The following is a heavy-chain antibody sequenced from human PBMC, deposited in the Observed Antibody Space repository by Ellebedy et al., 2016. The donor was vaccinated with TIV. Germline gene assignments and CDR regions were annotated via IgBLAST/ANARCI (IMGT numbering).Heavy chain of an antibody. J-gene: IGHJ4*02. CDR3: ARHPGHNGFFDL. D-gene: IGHD2-8*01. V-gene: IGHV4-34*01. Sequence: MPSETLSLTCAVYGGSFSGYYWSWIRQPPGKGLEWIGEINHSGSTNYNPSLKSRVTISVDTSKNQFSLRLTSVTAADTAVYYCARHPGHNGFFDLWGQGTQVTVSS. CDR1: GGSFSGYY. CDR2: INHSGST.